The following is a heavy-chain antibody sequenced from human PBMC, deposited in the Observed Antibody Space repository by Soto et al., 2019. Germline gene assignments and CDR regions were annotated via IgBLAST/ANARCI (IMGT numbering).Heavy chain of an antibody. J-gene: IGHJ6*02. D-gene: IGHD6-6*01. CDR2: IDYSGNT. CDR1: GGSISSGDYY. V-gene: IGHV4-30-4*01. Sequence: QVQLQESGPGLVKPLQTLSLTCTVSGGSISSGDYYWSWIRQPPGKGLEWIGYIDYSGNTYYNPSLKSRVTISVDTPKNQFSLKLSSVTAADTAVYYCARERYSSSLFYDYYGMDVWGQGTTVTVSS. CDR3: ARERYSSSLFYDYYGMDV.